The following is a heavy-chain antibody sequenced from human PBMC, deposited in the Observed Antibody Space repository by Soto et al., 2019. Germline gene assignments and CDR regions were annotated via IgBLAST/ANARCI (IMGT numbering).Heavy chain of an antibody. CDR3: AGISIAAAIEY. D-gene: IGHD6-13*01. CDR1: GGTFSSYT. J-gene: IGHJ4*02. CDR2: IIPILGIA. Sequence: QVQLVQSGAEVKKPGSSVKVSCKASGGTFSSYTISWVRQAPGQGLEWMGRIIPILGIANYAHKFQGRVTITADKSTSTAYMELSSLRSEDTAVYYCAGISIAAAIEYWGQGTLVTVSS. V-gene: IGHV1-69*02.